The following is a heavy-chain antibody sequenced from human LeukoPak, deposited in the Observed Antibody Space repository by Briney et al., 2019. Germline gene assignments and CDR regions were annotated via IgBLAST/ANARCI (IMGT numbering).Heavy chain of an antibody. Sequence: TTGRSLRLSCAASGFTFDDYAMHWVRQAPGKGLEWVSSISSSSSYIYYADSVKGRFTISRDNAKNSLYLQMNSLRAEDTAVYYCARDAESRLPFEAPRWWGQGTLVTVSS. D-gene: IGHD6-13*01. CDR2: ISSSSSYI. CDR1: GFTFDDYA. CDR3: ARDAESRLPFEAPRW. V-gene: IGHV3-21*01. J-gene: IGHJ4*02.